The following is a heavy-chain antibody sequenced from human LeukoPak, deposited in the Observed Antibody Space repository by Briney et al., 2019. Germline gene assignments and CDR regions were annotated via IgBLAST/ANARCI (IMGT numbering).Heavy chain of an antibody. V-gene: IGHV3-9*01. CDR2: ISWNSGSI. CDR3: AKDREFVGRSFFDI. Sequence: PGRSLRLSCAASGFTFDDYAMHWVRQAPGKGLEWVSGISWNSGSIGYADSVKGRFTISRDNAKNSLYLQMNSLRAEDTALYYCAKDREFVGRSFFDIWGQGTMVTVSS. J-gene: IGHJ3*02. CDR1: GFTFDDYA. D-gene: IGHD3-10*01.